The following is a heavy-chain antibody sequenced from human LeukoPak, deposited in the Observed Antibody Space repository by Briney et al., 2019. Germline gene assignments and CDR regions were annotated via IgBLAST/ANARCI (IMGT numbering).Heavy chain of an antibody. J-gene: IGHJ3*02. D-gene: IGHD5-18*01. Sequence: ASVKVSCKASGYTFTGYYMHWVRQAPGQGLEWMGWINPNSGGTNYAQKFQGRVTMTRDTSISTAYMELSRLRSDDTAVYYCARDSKATRGYSYGYYPVSAFDIWGRGTMVTVSS. V-gene: IGHV1-2*02. CDR1: GYTFTGYY. CDR3: ARDSKATRGYSYGYYPVSAFDI. CDR2: INPNSGGT.